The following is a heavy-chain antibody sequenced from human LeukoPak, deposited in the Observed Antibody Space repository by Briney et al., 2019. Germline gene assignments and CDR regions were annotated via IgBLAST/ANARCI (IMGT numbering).Heavy chain of an antibody. J-gene: IGHJ4*02. V-gene: IGHV1-46*01. D-gene: IGHD6-13*01. CDR2: INPSGGST. Sequence: GASVEVSCKASGYTFTSYYMHWVRQAPGQGLEWMGIINPSGGSTSYAQKFQGRVTMTRDTSTSTVYMELSSLRSEDTAVYYCASLVSSSSSTTWFDYWGQGTLVTVSS. CDR3: ASLVSSSSSTTWFDY. CDR1: GYTFTSYY.